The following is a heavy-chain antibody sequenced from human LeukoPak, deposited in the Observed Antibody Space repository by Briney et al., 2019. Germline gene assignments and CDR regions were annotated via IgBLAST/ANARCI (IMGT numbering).Heavy chain of an antibody. CDR1: GFTFGDYA. D-gene: IGHD1-26*01. V-gene: IGHV3-49*04. J-gene: IGHJ4*02. CDR2: IRSKAYGGTT. CDR3: TRAGFYSGSYSFDY. Sequence: GGSLRLSCTASGFTFGDYAMGWVRQAPGKGLEWVGFIRSKAYGGTTEYAASVKGRLTISRDDSKSIAYLQMNSLKTEDTAVYYCTRAGFYSGSYSFDYWGQGTLVTVSS.